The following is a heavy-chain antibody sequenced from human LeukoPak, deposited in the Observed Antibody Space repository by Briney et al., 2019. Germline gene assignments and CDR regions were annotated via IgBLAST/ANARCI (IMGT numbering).Heavy chain of an antibody. CDR1: GFTFSKNA. V-gene: IGHV3-23*01. Sequence: GGSLRLSCAASGFTFSKNAMAWVRQAPGKGLEWVSGISGSGGTTYYADSVKGRFTISRDNAKNSLYLQMNSLRAEDTAVYYCARVSGYSDSSGYYYYFDYWGQGTLVTVSS. J-gene: IGHJ4*02. CDR3: ARVSGYSDSSGYYYYFDY. D-gene: IGHD3-22*01. CDR2: ISGSGGTT.